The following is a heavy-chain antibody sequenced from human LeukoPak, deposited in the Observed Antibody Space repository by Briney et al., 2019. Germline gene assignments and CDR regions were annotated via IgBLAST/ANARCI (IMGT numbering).Heavy chain of an antibody. CDR1: GGSISSSSYY. D-gene: IGHD6-13*01. J-gene: IGHJ4*02. Sequence: KPSETLSLTCTVSGGSISSSSYYWGWIRQPPGKGLEWIGSIYYSGSTYYNPSLKSRVTISVDTSKNQFSLKLSSVTAADTAVYYCARDLEQLTGNWGQGTLVTVSS. CDR3: ARDLEQLTGN. CDR2: IYYSGST. V-gene: IGHV4-39*07.